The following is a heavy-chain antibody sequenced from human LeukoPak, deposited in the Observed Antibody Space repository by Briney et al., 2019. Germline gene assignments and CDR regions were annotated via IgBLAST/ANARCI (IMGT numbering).Heavy chain of an antibody. CDR2: FDPEDGET. J-gene: IGHJ6*03. CDR3: ATSIVPAAIEGYYYYKDV. CDR1: GYTLTELS. Sequence: ASVKVSCKVSGYTLTELSMHWVRQAPGKGLEWMGGFDPEDGETIYAQKFQGRVTMTEDTSTDTAYMELSSLRSEDTAVYYCATSIVPAAIEGYYYYKDVWGKGTTVTVSS. V-gene: IGHV1-24*01. D-gene: IGHD2-2*01.